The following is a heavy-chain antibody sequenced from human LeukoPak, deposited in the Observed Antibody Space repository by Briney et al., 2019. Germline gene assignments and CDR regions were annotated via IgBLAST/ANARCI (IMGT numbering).Heavy chain of an antibody. CDR2: LYSNGGK. V-gene: IGHV3-66*03. Sequence: GGSLRLSCVASGFSVSSYGMSWVRQAPGKAPEWVSLLYSNGGKYYADSVQGQFIISRDNSKNTLYLQMNNLRVEDTAVYHCVRDRAEGRAWVEFDPWGQGTAVTVSS. J-gene: IGHJ5*02. CDR1: GFSVSSYG. CDR3: VRDRAEGRAWVEFDP.